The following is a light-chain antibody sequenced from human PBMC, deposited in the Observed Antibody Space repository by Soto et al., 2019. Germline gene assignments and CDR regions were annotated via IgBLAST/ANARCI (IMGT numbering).Light chain of an antibody. J-gene: IGKJ2*01. CDR2: KAS. CDR3: QQYSDYSYT. CDR1: QSISSW. V-gene: IGKV1-5*03. Sequence: DIPMTQSPSTLSASVGDIVTITCRASQSISSWLAWYQQKPGKAPNLLIYKASSLESGVPSRFSRSGSGAEFALTISSMQPDDFATYYCQQYSDYSYTFGQGIKLE.